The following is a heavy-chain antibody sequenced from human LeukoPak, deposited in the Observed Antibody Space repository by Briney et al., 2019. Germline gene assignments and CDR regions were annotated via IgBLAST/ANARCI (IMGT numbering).Heavy chain of an antibody. CDR2: INPSGGST. J-gene: IGHJ6*02. D-gene: IGHD2-8*01. V-gene: IGHV1-46*01. CDR3: ASVYLYGMDV. Sequence: ASVTVSFTASGYSLTTYYMHWVRQAPGQGLEWMAIINPSGGSTNYAQKFQGRVTMTRDTPTNTVYMELSSLRTEDTAVYYCASVYLYGMDVWGQGTTVTVSS. CDR1: GYSLTTYY.